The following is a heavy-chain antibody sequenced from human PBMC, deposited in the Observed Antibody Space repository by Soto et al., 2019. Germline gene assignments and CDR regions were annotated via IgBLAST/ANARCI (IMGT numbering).Heavy chain of an antibody. J-gene: IGHJ4*02. Sequence: PXESLRLSCAASGFTFTSYAMSGVRLTAGKGLEWGSAISGSGSNTFYADSVRGRFTISRDNSKNTVFLQMNNLRAEDTAVYFCARDRATFDYWGQGTRVTVSS. D-gene: IGHD1-26*01. V-gene: IGHV3-23*01. CDR1: GFTFTSYA. CDR3: ARDRATFDY. CDR2: ISGSGSNT.